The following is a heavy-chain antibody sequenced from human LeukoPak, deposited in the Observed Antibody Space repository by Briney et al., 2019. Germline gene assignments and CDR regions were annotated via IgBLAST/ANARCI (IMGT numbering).Heavy chain of an antibody. CDR3: ARGGGYSYGTLDV. J-gene: IGHJ6*02. Sequence: GGSLRLSCAASGFTFSSYDMSWVRQAPGKGLEWVSVIYSGGSTYYAESVKGRFTISRDNSKNTLYLQLNSLRAEDTAVYYCARGGGYSYGTLDVWGQGTTVTVSS. V-gene: IGHV3-53*01. D-gene: IGHD5-18*01. CDR1: GFTFSSYD. CDR2: IYSGGST.